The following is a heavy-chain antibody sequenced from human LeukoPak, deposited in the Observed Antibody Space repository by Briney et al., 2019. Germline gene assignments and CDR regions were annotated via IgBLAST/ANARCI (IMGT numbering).Heavy chain of an antibody. D-gene: IGHD6-13*01. CDR3: ARAHLVSGWFDP. J-gene: IGHJ5*02. Sequence: SETLSLTCTVSGGSISSYYWSWIRQPPGKGLEWIGYIYYSGSTNYNPSLKSRVTISVDTSKNQFSLKLSSVTAADTAVYYCARAHLVSGWFDPWGQGTLVTVSS. CDR1: GGSISSYY. CDR2: IYYSGST. V-gene: IGHV4-59*01.